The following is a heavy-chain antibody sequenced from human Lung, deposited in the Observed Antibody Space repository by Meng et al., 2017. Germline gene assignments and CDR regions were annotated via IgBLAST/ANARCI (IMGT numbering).Heavy chain of an antibody. D-gene: IGHD6-19*01. J-gene: IGHJ4*02. CDR1: GFTFSGYA. Sequence: GESPKISCAASGFTFSGYAMSWVRRAPGNGLECVSVISGSGANTYYADPVNGRFTISRDNSKNTLYLQVNSLRAEDTAIYYCAKNMGIAVGGNDPVMDYWGQGTLVTVSS. CDR2: ISGSGANT. CDR3: AKNMGIAVGGNDPVMDY. V-gene: IGHV3-23*01.